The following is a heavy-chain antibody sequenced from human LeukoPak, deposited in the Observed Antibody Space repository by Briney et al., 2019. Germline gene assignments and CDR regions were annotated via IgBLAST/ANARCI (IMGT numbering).Heavy chain of an antibody. CDR2: INPYNGNT. D-gene: IGHD6-6*01. V-gene: IGHV1-18*01. CDR3: AREAIADRKYWYFDL. Sequence: ASVKVSCKALGYIFTIYGISWVRQAPGQGLEWMGWINPYNGNTDYAQKLQGRVTMTTDTSTNIAYMELRSLRSDDTGVYYCAREAIADRKYWYFDLWGRGTLVTVSS. J-gene: IGHJ2*01. CDR1: GYIFTIYG.